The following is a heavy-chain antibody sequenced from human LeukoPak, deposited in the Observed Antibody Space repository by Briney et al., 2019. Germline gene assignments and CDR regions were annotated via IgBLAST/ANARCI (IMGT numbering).Heavy chain of an antibody. V-gene: IGHV4-59*08. CDR3: ARHLPYSSSSQDYYYYMDV. CDR2: IYYSGST. J-gene: IGHJ6*03. CDR1: GYSISSGYY. Sequence: SETLSLTCAVSGYSISSGYYWSWIRQPPGKGLEWIGYIYYSGSTNYNPSLKSRVTISVDTSKNQFSLKLSSVTAADTAVYYCARHLPYSSSSQDYYYYMDVWGKGTTVTVSS. D-gene: IGHD6-6*01.